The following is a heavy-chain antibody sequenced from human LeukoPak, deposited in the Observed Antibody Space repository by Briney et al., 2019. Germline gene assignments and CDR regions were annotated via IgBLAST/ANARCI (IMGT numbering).Heavy chain of an antibody. J-gene: IGHJ4*02. Sequence: ASVKVSCKASGYTFTSYGISWVRQAPGQGLEWMGWISPYSSKTKYAQKLQGRVTMTTDTSTSTAYMELRSLRSDDTAVYYCARDARPGIAVAGTQNFDYWGQGTLVTVSS. CDR1: GYTFTSYG. V-gene: IGHV1-18*01. CDR3: ARDARPGIAVAGTQNFDY. CDR2: ISPYSSKT. D-gene: IGHD6-19*01.